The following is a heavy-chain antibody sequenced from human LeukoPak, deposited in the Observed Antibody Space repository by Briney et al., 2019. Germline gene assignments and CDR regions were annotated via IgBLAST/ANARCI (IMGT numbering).Heavy chain of an antibody. J-gene: IGHJ4*02. D-gene: IGHD2-21*02. CDR3: ARAKVPRSDDCAFDY. CDR1: GYTFTGYY. V-gene: IGHV1-2*02. Sequence: ASMKVSCKASGYTFTGYYIHWLRQAPGQGLEWMGFINPNSGGTNYAQKFQGRVTMTRDTSISTAYMELSSLRSDDTAVYYCARAKVPRSDDCAFDYWGQGILVTVSS. CDR2: INPNSGGT.